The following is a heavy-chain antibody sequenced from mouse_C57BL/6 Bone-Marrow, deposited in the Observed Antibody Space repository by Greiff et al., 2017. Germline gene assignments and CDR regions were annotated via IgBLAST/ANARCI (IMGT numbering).Heavy chain of an antibody. CDR3: ARLKYPYFDY. J-gene: IGHJ4*01. D-gene: IGHD1-3*01. Sequence: QVQLQQSGPELVKPGASVKISCKASGYSFTSYYIHWVKQMPGRGLEWIGWIYPGSGNTKYNEKFKGKATLTADTSSSTAYMQLSSLTSEDSAVYYCARLKYPYFDYSGKGTSVTVSS. CDR1: GYSFTSYY. V-gene: IGHV1-66*01. CDR2: IYPGSGNT.